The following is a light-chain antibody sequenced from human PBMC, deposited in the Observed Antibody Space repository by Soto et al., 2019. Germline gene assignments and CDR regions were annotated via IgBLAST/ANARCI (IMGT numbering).Light chain of an antibody. CDR2: GAF. CDR1: QSISSTY. CDR3: QQYGSSSFA. V-gene: IGKV3-20*01. Sequence: EIVLTQSPGTLSLSPGERATLSCRARQSISSTYLAWYQKKPGQAPRLLLYGAFNSATGIPDRFSGSGSGTDFTLTISRLEPEDCAFYYCQQYGSSSFAFGPGTKVEIK. J-gene: IGKJ3*01.